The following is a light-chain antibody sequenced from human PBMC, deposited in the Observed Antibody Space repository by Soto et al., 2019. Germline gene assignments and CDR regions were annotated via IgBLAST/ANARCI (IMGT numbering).Light chain of an antibody. CDR1: QSITTN. Sequence: EVVMTQSPVTLSVSPGERATLSCRASQSITTNLAWYQQKPGQAPRLLIYGASTRATGVPARFSGSGSGTQCTLTITSLQSEDFAVYYCQQYNDWPPKRTFGQRTKVDIK. CDR2: GAS. CDR3: QQYNDWPPKRT. J-gene: IGKJ1*01. V-gene: IGKV3-15*01.